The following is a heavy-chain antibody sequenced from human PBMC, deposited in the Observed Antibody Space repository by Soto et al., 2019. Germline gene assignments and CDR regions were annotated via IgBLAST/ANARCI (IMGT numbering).Heavy chain of an antibody. Sequence: SXKVSFKASGYTXTGYNSDWVRQAPGQGLEWMGWINPNSGGTNYAQKFQGRFTITRDTSISTAYMELSRLRSDDTAVYSCARTKITFGGAFYGMDVWGQGTTGTVSS. CDR3: ARTKITFGGAFYGMDV. CDR1: GYTXTGYN. D-gene: IGHD3-16*01. V-gene: IGHV1-2*02. J-gene: IGHJ6*02. CDR2: INPNSGGT.